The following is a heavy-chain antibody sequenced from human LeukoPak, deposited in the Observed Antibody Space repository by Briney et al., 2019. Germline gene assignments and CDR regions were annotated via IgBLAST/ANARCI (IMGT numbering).Heavy chain of an antibody. CDR2: IYYSGSA. Sequence: SETLSLTCTVSGGSISSSSYYWGWIRQPPGKGLEWIGSIYYSGSAYYNPSLKSRVTISVDTSKNQFSLKLSSVTAADTAVYYCARRGSRGYFDYWGQGTLVTVSS. CDR3: ARRGSRGYFDY. J-gene: IGHJ4*02. D-gene: IGHD3-16*01. CDR1: GGSISSSSYY. V-gene: IGHV4-39*01.